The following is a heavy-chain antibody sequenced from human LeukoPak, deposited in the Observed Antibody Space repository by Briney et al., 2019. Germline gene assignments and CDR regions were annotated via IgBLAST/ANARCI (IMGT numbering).Heavy chain of an antibody. CDR1: GGSISSSSYY. CDR3: ARGPSKFDYGYYYYMDV. V-gene: IGHV4-39*07. Sequence: SETLSLTCTVSGGSISSSSYYWGWIRQPPGKGLEWIGSIYYSGSTYYNPSLKSRVTISVDTSKNQISLKLSSVTAADTAVYYCARGPSKFDYGYYYYMDVWGKGTTVTVSS. CDR2: IYYSGST. J-gene: IGHJ6*03. D-gene: IGHD4-17*01.